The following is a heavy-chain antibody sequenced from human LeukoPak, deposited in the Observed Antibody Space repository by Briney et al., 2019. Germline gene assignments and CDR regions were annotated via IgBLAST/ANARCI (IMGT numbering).Heavy chain of an antibody. Sequence: SGPTLVKPTQTLTLTCTFSGFSLTTPGVGVGWIRQPPGKALEWLGIIYWNDDYRYRPSLKSRLTITKDTSKNQVVLTMTNMDPVDTATSYCAHRSNSNSCLSLISSPINSFDPWGQGTLVTVSS. V-gene: IGHV2-5*01. J-gene: IGHJ5*02. CDR1: GFSLTTPGVG. CDR2: IYWNDDY. D-gene: IGHD2-2*01. CDR3: AHRSNSNSCLSLISSPINSFDP.